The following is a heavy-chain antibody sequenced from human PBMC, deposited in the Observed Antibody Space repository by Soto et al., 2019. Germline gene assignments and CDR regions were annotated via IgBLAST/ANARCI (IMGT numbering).Heavy chain of an antibody. CDR2: ISSSSSYI. Sequence: EVQLVESGGGLVKPGGSLRLSCAASGFTFSSYSMNWVRQAPGKGLEWVSSISSSSSYIYYADSVKGRFTISRDNAKNSLYLQMNSLRAEDTAVYYCARGYDFWSGSPFGGNGYYYYGMDVWGQGTTVTVSS. V-gene: IGHV3-21*01. J-gene: IGHJ6*02. D-gene: IGHD3-3*01. CDR1: GFTFSSYS. CDR3: ARGYDFWSGSPFGGNGYYYYGMDV.